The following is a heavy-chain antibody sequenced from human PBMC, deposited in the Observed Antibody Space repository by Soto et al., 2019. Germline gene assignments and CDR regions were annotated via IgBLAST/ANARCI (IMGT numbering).Heavy chain of an antibody. Sequence: QVVLLQSGAEVKEPGSSVRVSCQVSGSTFNNFAFSWVRQVPGHGPEWMGGIVVDSNTAEYSQRFQDRVTITADTSTDTLYMELGSLTFEDTAVYYCARAIKRWEVNYYFDFWGQGTLVTVSS. CDR2: IVVDSNTA. CDR1: GSTFNNFA. CDR3: ARAIKRWEVNYYFDF. V-gene: IGHV1-69*06. D-gene: IGHD1-26*01. J-gene: IGHJ4*02.